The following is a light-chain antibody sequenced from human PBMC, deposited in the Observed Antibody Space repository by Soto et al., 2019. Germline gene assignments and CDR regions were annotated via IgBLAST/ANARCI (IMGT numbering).Light chain of an antibody. CDR1: SSNIGSNY. J-gene: IGLJ3*02. CDR2: RNN. CDR3: AAWDESLSGVV. Sequence: QSVLTQPPSASGTPGQRVTISCSGSSSNIGSNYVYWYQQLPGTAPKLLIYRNNQRPSGVPDRFSGSKSGTSAAPAISGLRSEDEANYYCAAWDESLSGVVFGGGTKLTVL. V-gene: IGLV1-47*01.